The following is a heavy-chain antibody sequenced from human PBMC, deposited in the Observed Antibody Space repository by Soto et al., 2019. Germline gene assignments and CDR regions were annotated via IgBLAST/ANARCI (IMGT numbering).Heavy chain of an antibody. D-gene: IGHD1-26*01. CDR1: GFTVSSNY. J-gene: IGHJ4*02. V-gene: IGHV3-53*01. Sequence: EVQLVESGGGLIQPGGSLRLSCAASGFTVSSNYRSWVRQAPGKELEWVSVIYSGGSTYYADSVKGRFTISRDNSKNTLYLQMNSLRAEVTAVYYCARDPIVGATGGDYWGQGTLVTVSS. CDR2: IYSGGST. CDR3: ARDPIVGATGGDY.